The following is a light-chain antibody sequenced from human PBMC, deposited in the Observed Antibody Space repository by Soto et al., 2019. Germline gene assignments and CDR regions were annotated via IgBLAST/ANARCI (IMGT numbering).Light chain of an antibody. Sequence: DIQMTQSPSSLSASVGDRVTITCRASQSIVNYLNWYQQKPGKAPKLLIYDATNLETGVPSRFSRSGARTDFTFTISSLQPEDIATYYCQQYDNLPITFGQGTRLENK. CDR3: QQYDNLPIT. CDR1: QSIVNY. CDR2: DAT. J-gene: IGKJ5*01. V-gene: IGKV1-33*01.